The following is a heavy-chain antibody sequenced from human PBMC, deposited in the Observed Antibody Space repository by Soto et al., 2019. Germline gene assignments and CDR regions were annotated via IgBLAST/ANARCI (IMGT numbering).Heavy chain of an antibody. CDR1: GFILSRHW. CDR3: ARDWDGGGWPADL. CDR2: IKTDGREE. J-gene: IGHJ5*02. Sequence: EGQLLESGGGLVQAGGSLRLSCATSGFILSRHWMSWVRQAPGKGLEWVAIIKTDGREEEYVDSVKGRFTISRDNIKNSVFLQMESLRVEDTALYYCARDWDGGGWPADLWGQGTLVTVSS. D-gene: IGHD6-19*01. V-gene: IGHV3-7*01.